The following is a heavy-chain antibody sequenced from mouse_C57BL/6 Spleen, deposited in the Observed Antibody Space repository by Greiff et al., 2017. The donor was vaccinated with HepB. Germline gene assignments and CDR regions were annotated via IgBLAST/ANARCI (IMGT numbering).Heavy chain of an antibody. CDR2: IWTGGGT. CDR1: GFSLTSYA. D-gene: IGHD2-3*01. V-gene: IGHV2-9-1*01. CDR3: ARNGYDGYPAWFAY. Sequence: VQLQQSGPGLVAPSQSLSITCTVSGFSLTSYAISWVRQPPGKGLEWLGVIWTGGGTNYNSALKSRLSISKDNSKSQVFLKMNSLQTDDTARYYCARNGYDGYPAWFAYWGQGTLVTVSA. J-gene: IGHJ3*01.